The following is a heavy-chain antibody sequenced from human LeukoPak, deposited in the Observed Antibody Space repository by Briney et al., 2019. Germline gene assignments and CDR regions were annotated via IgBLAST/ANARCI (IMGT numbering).Heavy chain of an antibody. D-gene: IGHD2-15*01. CDR3: ARAPDWWQHLDF. CDR2: ISPSGNS. V-gene: IGHV4-39*07. CDR1: GGSISGSSYY. J-gene: IGHJ4*02. Sequence: SETLSLTCIVSGGSISGSSYYWGWIRQTPGMGLEWIGTISPSGNSYNSPSLKSRVTISVDTSNNQFSLSLSSVTAADTAVYFCARAPDWWQHLDFWGRGSLVTVSS.